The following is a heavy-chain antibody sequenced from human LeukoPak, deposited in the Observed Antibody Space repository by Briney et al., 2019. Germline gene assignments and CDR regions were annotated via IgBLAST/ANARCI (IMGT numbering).Heavy chain of an antibody. Sequence: PSETLSLTCTVSGGSISSYYWGWIRQPAGKGLELIGRIYTSGSTNYNPSLKSRVTMSVDTSENQFSLKLSSVTAADTAMYYCARDWSSGSYWYFDLWGRGTLVTVSS. CDR1: GGSISSYY. V-gene: IGHV4-4*07. CDR2: IYTSGST. J-gene: IGHJ2*01. D-gene: IGHD1-26*01. CDR3: ARDWSSGSYWYFDL.